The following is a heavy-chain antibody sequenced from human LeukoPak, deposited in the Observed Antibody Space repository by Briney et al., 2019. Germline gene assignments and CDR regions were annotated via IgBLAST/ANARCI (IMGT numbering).Heavy chain of an antibody. CDR1: GFTFSDYY. CDR2: ISSSGSTI. Sequence: GGSLRLSCGSSGFTFSDYYMSWIRQAPGKGLEWVSYISSSGSTIYYADSVKGRFTISRDNAKNSLYLQMNSLRAEDTAVYYCARGWDYAFRFDYWGQGTLVTVSS. V-gene: IGHV3-11*04. CDR3: ARGWDYAFRFDY. J-gene: IGHJ4*02. D-gene: IGHD4-17*01.